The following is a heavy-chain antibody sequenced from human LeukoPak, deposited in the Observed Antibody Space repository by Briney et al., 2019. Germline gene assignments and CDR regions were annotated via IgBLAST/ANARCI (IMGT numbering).Heavy chain of an antibody. V-gene: IGHV3-30*04. J-gene: IGHJ4*02. CDR3: ARQYISGQWYFDY. CDR2: ISSDGSYK. CDR1: GFTFSSHA. Sequence: GGSLRLSCAASGFTFSSHALHWVRQAPGRGLEWVAVISSDGSYKYYADSVKGRFTISRDNSKNTLYLQMNSLIPEDTAVYYCARQYISGQWYFDYWGQGTLVTVSS. D-gene: IGHD5-18*01.